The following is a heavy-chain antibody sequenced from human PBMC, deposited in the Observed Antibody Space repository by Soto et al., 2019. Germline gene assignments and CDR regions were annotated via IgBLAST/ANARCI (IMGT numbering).Heavy chain of an antibody. D-gene: IGHD2-21*01. J-gene: IGHJ6*02. CDR2: IYWDDDK. V-gene: IGHV2-5*02. Sequence: QITLKESGPTLVNPTQTPTLTCTFSGFSLSTTGVGVGRIRQPPGKALEWLALIYWDDDKRYNPSLKSRLTITNDTSKNQVVLTMTNMDPVDTATYYCVQSRCGGDCLQSYSSHSYYGLDVWGQGTTVTVSS. CDR1: GFSLSTTGVG. CDR3: VQSRCGGDCLQSYSSHSYYGLDV.